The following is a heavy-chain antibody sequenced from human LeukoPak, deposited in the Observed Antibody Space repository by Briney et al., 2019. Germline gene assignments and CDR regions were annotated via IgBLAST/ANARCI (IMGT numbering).Heavy chain of an antibody. Sequence: TGGSLRLSCAASGFTFSSYAMSWVRQAPGKGLEWVSSISVSGGGTYYADSVKGRFTISSDTSKNTLYLQMNSLGAEDTAVYYCARDLSPVVRASPMGYWGQGTLVTVSS. CDR2: ISVSGGGT. V-gene: IGHV3-23*01. D-gene: IGHD3-10*01. J-gene: IGHJ4*02. CDR3: ARDLSPVVRASPMGY. CDR1: GFTFSSYA.